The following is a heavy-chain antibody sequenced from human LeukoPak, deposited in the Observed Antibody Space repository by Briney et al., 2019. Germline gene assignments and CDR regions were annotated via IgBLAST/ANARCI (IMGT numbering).Heavy chain of an antibody. CDR2: IYYSGST. D-gene: IGHD6-6*01. J-gene: IGHJ4*02. CDR1: AGSISSHY. Sequence: SETLSLTCTVSAGSISSHYWSWIRQPPGKGLEWIGYIYYSGSTNYNPSLKSRVTISVDTSKNQFSLKLSSVTAADTAVYYCARSSIAAIFDYWGQGTLVTVSS. CDR3: ARSSIAAIFDY. V-gene: IGHV4-59*11.